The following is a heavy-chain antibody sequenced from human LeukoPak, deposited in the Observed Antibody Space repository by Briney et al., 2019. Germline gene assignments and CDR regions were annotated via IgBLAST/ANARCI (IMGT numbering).Heavy chain of an antibody. D-gene: IGHD2-21*02. J-gene: IGHJ4*02. V-gene: IGHV3-7*01. CDR2: IKEDGSKK. CDR3: ARDAVTAY. Sequence: PGGSLRLSCAASGFTFSEFWMSWVRQAPGKGLEWLANIKEDGSKKYYVDSVKGRFTISRDNAKNSLFLQMNSLRNEDTAVYYCARDAVTAYWGQGTLVTVSS. CDR1: GFTFSEFW.